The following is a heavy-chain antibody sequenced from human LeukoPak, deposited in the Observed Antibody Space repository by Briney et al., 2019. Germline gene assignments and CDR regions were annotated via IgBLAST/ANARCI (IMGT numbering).Heavy chain of an antibody. D-gene: IGHD3-3*01. J-gene: IGHJ3*02. V-gene: IGHV3-21*01. CDR1: GFTFSSYA. CDR2: ISSSSSYI. Sequence: PGGSLRLSCAASGFTFSSYAMSWVRQAPGKGLEWVSSISSSSSYIYYADSVKGRFTISRDNAKNSLYLQMNSLRAEDTAVYYCARDITYDFWSGYYGNDAFDIWGQGTMVTVSS. CDR3: ARDITYDFWSGYYGNDAFDI.